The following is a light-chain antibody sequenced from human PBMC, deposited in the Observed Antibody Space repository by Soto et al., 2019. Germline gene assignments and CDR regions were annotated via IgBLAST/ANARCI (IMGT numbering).Light chain of an antibody. CDR3: QQYGTAPIT. CDR2: DAS. CDR1: ESVYSSY. Sequence: EIVLSQSPATLSLSPGEGATLSCGASESVYSSYVAWYQQKPGLAPRLLIYDASNRATGIPDRFSGSGSGTDYILTINSLEPEDFAVYYCQQYGTAPITFGQGTRLEIK. J-gene: IGKJ5*01. V-gene: IGKV3D-20*01.